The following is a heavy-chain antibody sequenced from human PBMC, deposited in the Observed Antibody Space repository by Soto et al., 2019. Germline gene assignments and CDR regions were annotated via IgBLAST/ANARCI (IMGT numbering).Heavy chain of an antibody. Sequence: QVQLVQSGAEVKKPGASVKVSCKASGYTFTGYYMHWVRQAPGQGLEWMGWINPNSGGTNYGQKFQGRVTMTRETCISTAYMELSRLRSDDTAVYYSAMNSPFDYWGQGTLVTVSS. J-gene: IGHJ4*02. CDR2: INPNSGGT. CDR3: AMNSPFDY. D-gene: IGHD6-13*01. CDR1: GYTFTGYY. V-gene: IGHV1-2*02.